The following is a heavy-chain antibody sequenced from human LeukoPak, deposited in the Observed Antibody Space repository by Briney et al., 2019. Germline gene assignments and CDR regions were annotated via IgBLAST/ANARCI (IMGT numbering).Heavy chain of an antibody. CDR3: ARYCSSTSCSFDY. D-gene: IGHD2-2*01. J-gene: IGHJ4*02. Sequence: SETLSLTCTVSGGSIRSSYYYWGWIRQPPGKGLEWIGSIYDSGSTYYNPSLKSRVTISVDTSKNQFSLKLNSVTAADTAVYYCARYCSSTSCSFDYWGQGTLVTVSS. CDR1: GGSIRSSYYY. V-gene: IGHV4-39*01. CDR2: IYDSGST.